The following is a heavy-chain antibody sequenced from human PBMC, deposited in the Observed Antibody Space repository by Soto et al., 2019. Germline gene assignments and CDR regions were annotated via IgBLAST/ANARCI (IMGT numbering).Heavy chain of an antibody. D-gene: IGHD6-13*01. CDR2: ISYDGNKK. CDR3: ARDNDIWQAGIGYFAY. Sequence: QVQLVESGGGVVQPGRSLRLSCAASGFTFSSYSMHWVRQAPGKGLEGVALISYDGNKKYYADSVKGRFNISRDNSKDTLYLQINSLKPEDTAVYYCARDNDIWQAGIGYFAYWGQGTLVTVSS. V-gene: IGHV3-30*14. CDR1: GFTFSSYS. J-gene: IGHJ4*02.